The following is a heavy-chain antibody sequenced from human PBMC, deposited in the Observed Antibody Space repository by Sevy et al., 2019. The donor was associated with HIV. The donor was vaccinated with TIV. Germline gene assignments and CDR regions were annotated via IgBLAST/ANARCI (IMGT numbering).Heavy chain of an antibody. J-gene: IGHJ3*02. CDR3: ARDRRDYVRGSYRYTLSAFHAFDI. CDR2: TYYRSKWYN. D-gene: IGHD3-16*02. Sequence: SQTLSLTCAISGDSVSSNSAAWNWIRQSPSRGLEWLGRTYYRSKWYNDYAVSVKSRITINPDTSKNQFSLQLNSVTPEDTAVYYCARDRRDYVRGSYRYTLSAFHAFDIWGQGTMVTVSS. CDR1: GDSVSSNSAA. V-gene: IGHV6-1*01.